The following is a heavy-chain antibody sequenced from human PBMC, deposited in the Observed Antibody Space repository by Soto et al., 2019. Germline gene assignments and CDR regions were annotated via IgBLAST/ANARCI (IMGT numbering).Heavy chain of an antibody. CDR3: ARDTIAYCGGDCYSVEDY. V-gene: IGHV1-18*01. CDR2: ISAYNGNT. D-gene: IGHD2-21*02. J-gene: IGHJ4*02. CDR1: GYTFTSYG. Sequence: QVQLMQSGAEVKKPGASVKVSCKASGYTFTSYGISWVRQAPGQGLEWMGWISAYNGNTNYAQKLQGRVTMTTDTSTSTAYMELRSLRSDDTAVYYCARDTIAYCGGDCYSVEDYWGQGTLVTVSS.